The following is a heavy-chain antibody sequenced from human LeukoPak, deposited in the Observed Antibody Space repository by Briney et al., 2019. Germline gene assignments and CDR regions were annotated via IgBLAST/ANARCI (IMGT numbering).Heavy chain of an antibody. D-gene: IGHD6-13*01. V-gene: IGHV3-23*01. J-gene: IGHJ6*02. CDR2: ISGSGGST. CDR3: AKDMRGLIAAAVSGMDV. Sequence: GGSLRLSCAASGFTFSSYAMSWVRQAPGKGLEWVSAISGSGGSTYYADSVRGRFTISRDNSKNTLYLQMNSLRAEDTAVYYCAKDMRGLIAAAVSGMDVWGQGTTVTVSS. CDR1: GFTFSSYA.